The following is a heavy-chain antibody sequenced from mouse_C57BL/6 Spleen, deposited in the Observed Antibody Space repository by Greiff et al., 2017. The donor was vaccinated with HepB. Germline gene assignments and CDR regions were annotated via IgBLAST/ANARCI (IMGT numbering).Heavy chain of an antibody. CDR2: ISSGSSTI. Sequence: VQLKESGGGLVKPGGSLKLSCAASGFTFSDYGMHWVRQAPEKGLEWVAYISSGSSTIYYADTVKGRFTISRDNAKNTLFLQMTSLRSEDTAMYYCARGRGVPVYYAMDYWGQGTSVTVSS. CDR1: GFTFSDYG. CDR3: ARGRGVPVYYAMDY. J-gene: IGHJ4*01. V-gene: IGHV5-17*01.